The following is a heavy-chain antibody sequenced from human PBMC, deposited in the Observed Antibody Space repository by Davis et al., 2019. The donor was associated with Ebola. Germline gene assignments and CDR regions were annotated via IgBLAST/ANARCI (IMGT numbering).Heavy chain of an antibody. CDR3: ARPMVAATYYYYYYGMDV. Sequence: SVKVSCKASGGTFSSYAISWVRQAPGQGLEWMGGIIPIFSTANYAQKFQGRVTITADKSTSTAYMELSSLRSEDTAVYYCARPMVAATYYYYYYGMDVWGQGTTVTVSS. CDR1: GGTFSSYA. J-gene: IGHJ6*02. V-gene: IGHV1-69*06. D-gene: IGHD2-15*01. CDR2: IIPIFSTA.